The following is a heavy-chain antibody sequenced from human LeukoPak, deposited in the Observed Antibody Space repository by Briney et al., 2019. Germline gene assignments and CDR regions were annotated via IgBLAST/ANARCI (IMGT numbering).Heavy chain of an antibody. CDR3: ARGNFEFWRPFHGNYYYMDV. Sequence: GGSLRLSCEASGFTFTNYPMHWVRQAPGKGLEYVSAISGHGGSTQYANSAKDRFTISRDNFKNTLFLQMGSLRAEDMAVYYCARGNFEFWRPFHGNYYYMDVWGTGTTVTVSS. CDR2: ISGHGGST. D-gene: IGHD3-3*01. J-gene: IGHJ6*03. V-gene: IGHV3-64*01. CDR1: GFTFTNYP.